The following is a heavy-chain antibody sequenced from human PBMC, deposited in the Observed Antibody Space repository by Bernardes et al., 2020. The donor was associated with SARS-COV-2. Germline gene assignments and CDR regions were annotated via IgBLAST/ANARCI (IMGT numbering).Heavy chain of an antibody. CDR1: GYSYTSFA. CDR3: ARDNVGGSGRMGY. CDR2: INTKTGKP. Sequence: ASVKVSCKASGYSYTSFALNWVRQAPGQGLEWMGWINTKTGKPTYAQGLTGRLVFSLDTSVRKAYLQINSLKAEDTAVYYWARDNVGGSGRMGYWGQGTLVTGSS. V-gene: IGHV7-4-1*02. D-gene: IGHD6-19*01. J-gene: IGHJ4*02.